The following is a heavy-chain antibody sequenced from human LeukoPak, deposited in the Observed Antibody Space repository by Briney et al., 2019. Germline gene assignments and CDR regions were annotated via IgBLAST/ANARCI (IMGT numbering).Heavy chain of an antibody. J-gene: IGHJ4*02. Sequence: GASVKVSCKASGYTFTTHYMHWVRQAPGQGLEWMGWINPNSGGTNYAQQFQGRLTMTRDTSISTAYMELSRLRSDDTAVYYCARVKTMIIVVSLFDYWGQGTLVTVSS. CDR3: ARVKTMIIVVSLFDY. V-gene: IGHV1-2*02. CDR2: INPNSGGT. D-gene: IGHD3-22*01. CDR1: GYTFTTHY.